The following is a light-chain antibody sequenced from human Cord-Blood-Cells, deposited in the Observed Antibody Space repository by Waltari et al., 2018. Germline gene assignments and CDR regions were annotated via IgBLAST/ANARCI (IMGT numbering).Light chain of an antibody. CDR2: AAS. Sequence: AIRMTQSPSSFSASTGDRVTITCRASQGISSCLAWYQQKPGKAPKLLIYAASTLQSGVPSRFSGSGSGTDFTLTISCLQSVDLATYYCQQYYSYPMYTFGQGPKLWIK. CDR1: QGISSC. CDR3: QQYYSYPMYT. J-gene: IGKJ2*01. V-gene: IGKV1-8*01.